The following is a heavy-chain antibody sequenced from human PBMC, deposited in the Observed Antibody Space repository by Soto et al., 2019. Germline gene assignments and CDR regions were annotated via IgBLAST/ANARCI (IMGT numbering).Heavy chain of an antibody. CDR1: GGSFSGYY. D-gene: IGHD3-3*01. V-gene: IGHV4-34*01. Sequence: SETLSLTCAVYGGSFSGYYWSWIRQPPGKGLEWIGEINHSGSTNYNPSLKSRVTMSVDTSKNQFSLKLSSVTAADTAVYYCARGRAREYDFWSGYDNGGMDVWGRGTTVTVSS. CDR3: ARGRAREYDFWSGYDNGGMDV. CDR2: INHSGST. J-gene: IGHJ6*02.